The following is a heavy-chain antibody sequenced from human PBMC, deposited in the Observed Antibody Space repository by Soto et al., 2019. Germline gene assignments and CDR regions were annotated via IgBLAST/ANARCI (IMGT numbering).Heavy chain of an antibody. CDR2: ILPMFGSA. Sequence: SVKVSCKASEDIFKIYSISCVLQSPLQGLEYMGGILPMFGSANSVDKFRGRLTLTADKSTTTTYMELTDLTDADTAVYYCARDLSGYDPALNRFDHWGQGTLVTVSS. CDR3: ARDLSGYDPALNRFDH. D-gene: IGHD5-12*01. CDR1: EDIFKIYS. J-gene: IGHJ4*02. V-gene: IGHV1-69*06.